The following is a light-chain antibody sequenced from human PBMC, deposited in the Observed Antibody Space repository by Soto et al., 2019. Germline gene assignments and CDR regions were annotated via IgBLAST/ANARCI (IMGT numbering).Light chain of an antibody. CDR1: QSVSTN. Sequence: EVVLTQSPATLSVSPGERATLSCRASQSVSTNLAWYQQRPGQAPRLLTYGASARATGIPDRFSGSGAGTEFTLTISSLQSEDFAVYYCHQYNNWRTFGQGTRLEIK. V-gene: IGKV3-15*01. J-gene: IGKJ5*01. CDR3: HQYNNWRT. CDR2: GAS.